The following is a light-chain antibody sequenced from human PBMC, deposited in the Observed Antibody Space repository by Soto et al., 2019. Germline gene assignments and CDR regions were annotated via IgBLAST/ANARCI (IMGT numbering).Light chain of an antibody. J-gene: IGKJ4*01. CDR1: QAISSY. CDR2: ATS. CDR3: HKYNHAPT. V-gene: IGKV1-27*01. Sequence: DIQLTQSPSSLSASVGDRVTITCRASQAISSYLAWYQQKPGKVPELLIYATSTLQSGPPSRFSGGGSGTDFTLPISSLQPEDVATYYCHKYNHAPTFGGGTKVELK.